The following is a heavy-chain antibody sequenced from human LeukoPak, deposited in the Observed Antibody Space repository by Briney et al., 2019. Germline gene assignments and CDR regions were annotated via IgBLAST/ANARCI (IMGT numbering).Heavy chain of an antibody. CDR3: ATDNGGLRLGELSSHFDY. CDR1: GYTFTGYY. V-gene: IGHV1-18*04. Sequence: ASVKVSCKASGYTFTGYYMHWVRQAPGQGLEWMGWIGAYNGNTKYAQNLQGRVTMTTDTSTSTAYMELRSLRSEDTAVYYCATDNGGLRLGELSSHFDYWGQGTLVTVSS. J-gene: IGHJ4*02. D-gene: IGHD3-16*02. CDR2: IGAYNGNT.